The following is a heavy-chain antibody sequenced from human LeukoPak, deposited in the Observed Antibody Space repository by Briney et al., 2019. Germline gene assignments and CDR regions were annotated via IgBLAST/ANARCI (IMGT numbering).Heavy chain of an antibody. CDR2: LSYSGSI. V-gene: IGHV4-39*01. Sequence: PSETLSLTCTVSGGSISNSSHYWGWIRQPPGKGLEWIGSLSYSGSIYYNPSLESRVTISVDTSKNQFSLKLRSVTAADTAVYYCARHRLEYCTGGSCYPGWGQGTLVTVSS. D-gene: IGHD2-15*01. J-gene: IGHJ4*02. CDR3: ARHRLEYCTGGSCYPG. CDR1: GGSISNSSHY.